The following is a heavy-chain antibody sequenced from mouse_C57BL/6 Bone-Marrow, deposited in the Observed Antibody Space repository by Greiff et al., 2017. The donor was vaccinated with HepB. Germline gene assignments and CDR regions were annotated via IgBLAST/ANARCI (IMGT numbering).Heavy chain of an antibody. D-gene: IGHD1-1*01. V-gene: IGHV3-6*01. Sequence: EVQLVESGPGLVKPSQSLSLTCSVTGYSITSGYYWNWIRQFPGNKLEWMGYISYDGSNNYNPSLKNRISITRDTSKNQFFLKLNSVTTEDTATYYCARRGLYGSSYLFAYWGQGTLVTVSA. CDR1: GYSITSGYY. CDR3: ARRGLYGSSYLFAY. CDR2: ISYDGSN. J-gene: IGHJ3*01.